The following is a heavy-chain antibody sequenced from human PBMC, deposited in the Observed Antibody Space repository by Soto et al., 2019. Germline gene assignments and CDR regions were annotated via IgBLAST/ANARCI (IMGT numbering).Heavy chain of an antibody. Sequence: GGSLRLSCAASGFTFSTYAMTWVRQAPGKGLEWVSGITVSGGSTFYADSVKGRFTISRDNSKNTLYLQMNSLRAEDTAVYYCAKVDYDILAGYSNPYYFDYWGRGSLVTVSS. CDR1: GFTFSTYA. V-gene: IGHV3-23*01. CDR3: AKVDYDILAGYSNPYYFDY. D-gene: IGHD3-9*01. CDR2: ITVSGGST. J-gene: IGHJ4*02.